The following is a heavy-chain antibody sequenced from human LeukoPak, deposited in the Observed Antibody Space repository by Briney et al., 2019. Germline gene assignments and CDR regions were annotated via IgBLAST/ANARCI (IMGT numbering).Heavy chain of an antibody. CDR2: ISSGGTT. D-gene: IGHD2-15*01. J-gene: IGHJ4*02. V-gene: IGHV3-53*01. Sequence: GGSLRLSCAASGFTVTNNYMSWVRQAPGKGLEWVSFISSGGTTYYAGSVKGRLTLSRDNSKNTLYLQMNSLRAEDTAVYYCARGYCSGGNCYHFDYWGQGALVTVSS. CDR3: ARGYCSGGNCYHFDY. CDR1: GFTVTNNY.